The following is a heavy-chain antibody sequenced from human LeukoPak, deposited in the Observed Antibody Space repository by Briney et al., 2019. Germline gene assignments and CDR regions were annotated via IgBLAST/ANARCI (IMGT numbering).Heavy chain of an antibody. V-gene: IGHV3-7*01. CDR1: GFTFSSYW. J-gene: IGHJ3*02. CDR2: IKQDGSEK. D-gene: IGHD3-3*01. CDR3: AGTYYDFWSGLFGTDDAFDI. Sequence: GGSLRLSCAASGFTFSSYWMSWVRQAPGKGLEWVANIKQDGSEKYYVDSVKGRFTISRDNAKNSLYLQMNSLRAEDTAVYYCAGTYYDFWSGLFGTDDAFDIWGQGTMVTVSS.